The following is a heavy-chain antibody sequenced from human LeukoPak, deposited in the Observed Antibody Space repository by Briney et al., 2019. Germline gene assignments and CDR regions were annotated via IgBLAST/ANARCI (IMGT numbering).Heavy chain of an antibody. D-gene: IGHD3-10*02. Sequence: GGSLSLSCAASGFPFSSYWMSWVRQAPGKGLEWVANIKQDGSEKYYVDSVKGRFTISRDNAKNSLYLQMNSLRAEDTAVYYCAELGITMIGGVWGKGTTVTISS. J-gene: IGHJ6*04. CDR2: IKQDGSEK. CDR1: GFPFSSYW. CDR3: AELGITMIGGV. V-gene: IGHV3-7*01.